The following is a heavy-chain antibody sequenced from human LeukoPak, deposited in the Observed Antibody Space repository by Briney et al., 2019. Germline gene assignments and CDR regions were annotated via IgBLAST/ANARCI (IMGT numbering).Heavy chain of an antibody. D-gene: IGHD3-10*01. CDR3: ARARITMVRGTLFDY. V-gene: IGHV3-66*01. CDR2: IYSGGST. J-gene: IGHJ4*02. Sequence: GGSLRLSCAASEFSVGSNYMAWVRQAPGKGLEWVSLIYSGGSTYYADSVKGRFTISRDNSKNTLYLQMNSLRAEDTAVYYCARARITMVRGTLFDYWGQGTLVTVSS. CDR1: EFSVGSNY.